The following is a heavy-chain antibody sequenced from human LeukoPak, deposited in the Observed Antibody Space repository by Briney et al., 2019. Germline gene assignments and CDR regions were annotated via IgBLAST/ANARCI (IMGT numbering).Heavy chain of an antibody. J-gene: IGHJ6*02. Sequence: GESLKISCKGSGYSFTSYWISWVRQMPGKGLEWMGRIDPSDSYTNYSPSFQGHVTISADESISTAYLQWSSLKASDTAMYYCARLRPEGVVVVPAAMVDVWGQGTTVTVSS. CDR2: IDPSDSYT. D-gene: IGHD2-2*01. CDR3: ARLRPEGVVVVPAAMVDV. V-gene: IGHV5-10-1*01. CDR1: GYSFTSYW.